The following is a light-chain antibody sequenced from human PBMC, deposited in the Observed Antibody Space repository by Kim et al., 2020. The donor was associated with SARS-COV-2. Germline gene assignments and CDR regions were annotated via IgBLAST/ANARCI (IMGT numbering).Light chain of an antibody. CDR1: SLRSYY. CDR3: NSRDSNDNVV. V-gene: IGLV3-19*01. CDR2: GKN. Sequence: SSELTQDPAVSVALGQTVRITCQGDSLRSYYATWYQQKPGQAPILVIYGKNNRPPAIPDRFSGSSSGNTASLTITGTQAGDEADYYCNSRDSNDNVVFGG. J-gene: IGLJ2*01.